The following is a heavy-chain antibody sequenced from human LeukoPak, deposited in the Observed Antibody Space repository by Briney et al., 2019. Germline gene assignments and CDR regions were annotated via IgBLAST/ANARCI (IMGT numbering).Heavy chain of an antibody. CDR3: ARTVRGSSSWFDP. V-gene: IGHV1-2*02. J-gene: IGHJ5*02. D-gene: IGHD3-10*02. Sequence: ASVKVSCKASGYIFTGYYMHWVRQAPGQGLEWMGWINPNSGGADYAQKFQGRVTMTRDTSISTAYMALSRLKSDDTAVYYCARTVRGSSSWFDPWGQGTLVTVSS. CDR1: GYIFTGYY. CDR2: INPNSGGA.